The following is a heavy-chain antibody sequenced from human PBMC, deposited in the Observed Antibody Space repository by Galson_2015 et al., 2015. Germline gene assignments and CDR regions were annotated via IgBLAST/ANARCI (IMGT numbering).Heavy chain of an antibody. CDR3: ARQANDYGDYYYYYGMDV. CDR1: GGSISSYY. Sequence: ETLSLTCTVSGGSISSYYWSWIRQPPGKGLEWIGSIYYSGSTYYNPSLKSRVTISVDTSKNQFSLKLSSVTAADTAVYYCARQANDYGDYYYYYGMDVWGQGTTVTVSS. D-gene: IGHD4-17*01. V-gene: IGHV4-39*01. CDR2: IYYSGST. J-gene: IGHJ6*02.